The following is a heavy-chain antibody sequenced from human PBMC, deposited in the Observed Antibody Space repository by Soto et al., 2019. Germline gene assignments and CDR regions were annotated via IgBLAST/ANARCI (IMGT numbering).Heavy chain of an antibody. CDR2: ISGSGGST. D-gene: IGHD6-13*01. V-gene: IGHV3-23*01. CDR1: GFTFSSYA. Sequence: GGSLRLSCAASGFTFSSYAMSWVRQAPGKGLEWVSAISGSGGSTYYADSVKGRFTISRDNSKNTLYLQMNSLRAEDTAVYYCAKDRGSSWYEVDYYYYGMDVWGQGTTVTVSS. CDR3: AKDRGSSWYEVDYYYYGMDV. J-gene: IGHJ6*02.